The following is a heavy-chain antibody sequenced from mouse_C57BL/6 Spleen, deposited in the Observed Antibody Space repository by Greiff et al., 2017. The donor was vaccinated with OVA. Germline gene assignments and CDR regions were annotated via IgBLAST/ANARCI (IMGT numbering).Heavy chain of an antibody. CDR2: ISYDGSN. V-gene: IGHV3-6*01. CDR3: ARDDSSGYPFDY. D-gene: IGHD3-2*02. J-gene: IGHJ2*01. Sequence: EVQLVESGPGLVKPSQSLSLTCSVTGYSITSGYYWNWIRQFPGNKLEWMGYISYDGSNNYNPSLKNRISITRDTSKNQFFLKLNSVTTEDTATYYCARDDSSGYPFDYWGQGTTLTVSS. CDR1: GYSITSGYY.